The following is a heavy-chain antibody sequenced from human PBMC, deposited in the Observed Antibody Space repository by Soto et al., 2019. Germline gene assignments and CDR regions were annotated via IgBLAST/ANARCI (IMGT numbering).Heavy chain of an antibody. V-gene: IGHV4-59*12. D-gene: IGHD3-10*01. Sequence: SETLSLTCTVSGGSISSYYWSWIRQPPGKGLEWIGYIYYSGSTNYNPSLKSRVTISVDTSKNQFSLKLSSVTAADTAVYYCARSYYGSGSYRNLDYWGQGTLVTVSS. J-gene: IGHJ4*02. CDR2: IYYSGST. CDR1: GGSISSYY. CDR3: ARSYYGSGSYRNLDY.